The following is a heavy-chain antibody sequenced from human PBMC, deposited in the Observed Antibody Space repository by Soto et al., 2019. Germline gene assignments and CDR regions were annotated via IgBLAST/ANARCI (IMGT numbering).Heavy chain of an antibody. CDR1: GGTFSSYA. D-gene: IGHD4-17*01. J-gene: IGHJ4*02. Sequence: SVKVSCKASGGTFSSYAISWVRQAPGQGLEWMGGIIPIFGTANYAQKFQGRVTITADESTSTAYMELSSLRSEDTAVYYCARQMTTVTTMLDYWGQGTLVTVSS. V-gene: IGHV1-69*13. CDR3: ARQMTTVTTMLDY. CDR2: IIPIFGTA.